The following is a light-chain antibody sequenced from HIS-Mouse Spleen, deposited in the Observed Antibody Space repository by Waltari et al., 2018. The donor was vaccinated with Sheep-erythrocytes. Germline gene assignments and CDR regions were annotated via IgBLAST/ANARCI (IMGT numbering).Light chain of an antibody. CDR1: SSDVGGSHY. CDR2: DVS. V-gene: IGLV2-11*01. CDR3: CSYAGSYNHV. Sequence: QSALTQPRSVSGSPGQSVTISCTGPSSDVGGSHYVPWYQQHPGKAPKLMIYDVSKRPSGVPDRFSGSKSGNTASLTISGLQAEDEADYYCCSYAGSYNHVFATGTKVTVL. J-gene: IGLJ1*01.